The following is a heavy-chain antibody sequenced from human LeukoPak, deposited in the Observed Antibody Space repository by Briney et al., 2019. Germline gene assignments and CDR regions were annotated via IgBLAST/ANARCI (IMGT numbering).Heavy chain of an antibody. CDR1: GFTFRSYS. Sequence: PGGSLRLSCAASGFTFRSYSMNWVRQAPGKGLEWVSSISTSRSYIYYADSVKGRFTISRDNAKNSLYLQMNSLRAEDTAVYYCARVEASGYDYGAFDYWGQGTLVTVSS. CDR3: ARVEASGYDYGAFDY. V-gene: IGHV3-21*01. CDR2: ISTSRSYI. J-gene: IGHJ4*02. D-gene: IGHD5-12*01.